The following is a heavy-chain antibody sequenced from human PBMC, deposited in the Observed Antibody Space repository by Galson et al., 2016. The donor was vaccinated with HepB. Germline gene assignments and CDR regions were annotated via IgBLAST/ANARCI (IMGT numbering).Heavy chain of an antibody. Sequence: SLRLSCAASGFTFSNYAIHWVRQALGKGLEWVAFISNDGNDTDFGDSVKGRFTISRDNSKNALYLQMDSLRIEDTAVYYCAKVKYPRRTSVPGFDSWGQGTLVTVSS. CDR2: ISNDGNDT. J-gene: IGHJ4*02. CDR1: GFTFSNYA. V-gene: IGHV3-30*18. D-gene: IGHD6-19*01. CDR3: AKVKYPRRTSVPGFDS.